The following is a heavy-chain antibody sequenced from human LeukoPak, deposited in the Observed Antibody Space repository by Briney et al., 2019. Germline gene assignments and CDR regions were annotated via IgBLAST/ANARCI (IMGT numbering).Heavy chain of an antibody. CDR1: GLSFSTYT. V-gene: IGHV3-21*01. CDR3: ARCVMGYSGYYLDY. J-gene: IGHJ4*02. CDR2: ISSSSSYI. D-gene: IGHD5-12*01. Sequence: GGTLRLSCADSGLSFSTYTLNWVRKAPGKGLEWVGFISSSSSYIYYAASVKGRFTISRDNAKKSLSLQMNSLSAEDTGVYYCARCVMGYSGYYLDYWGQGTLATVSS.